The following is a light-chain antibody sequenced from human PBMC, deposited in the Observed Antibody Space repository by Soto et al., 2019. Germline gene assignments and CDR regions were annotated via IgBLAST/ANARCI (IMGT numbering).Light chain of an antibody. CDR2: AAS. CDR3: LLDFRYFWA. V-gene: IGKV1-6*01. Sequence: ALQLTQSPSSLSAPVGDRVTITCRASEAIRSALGWYQQKPGKVPKLLIYAASILQSGVPSRFSGSGSGTDFTLTISSLQPEDFATYYCLLDFRYFWAFGQGTKV. J-gene: IGKJ1*01. CDR1: EAIRSA.